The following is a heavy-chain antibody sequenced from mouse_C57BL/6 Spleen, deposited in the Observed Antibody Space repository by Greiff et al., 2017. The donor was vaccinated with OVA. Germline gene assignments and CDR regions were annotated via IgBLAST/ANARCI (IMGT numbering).Heavy chain of an antibody. D-gene: IGHD2-1*01. CDR2: IDPNSGGT. Sequence: QVQLQQPGAELVKPGASVKLSCKASGYTFTSYWMHWVKQRPGRGLEWIGRIDPNSGGTKYNEKFKSKATLTVDKSSITAYKQLSSLTSEDSAVYYCARDYYGRLNYFDYWGQGTTLTVSS. CDR3: ARDYYGRLNYFDY. J-gene: IGHJ2*01. CDR1: GYTFTSYW. V-gene: IGHV1-72*01.